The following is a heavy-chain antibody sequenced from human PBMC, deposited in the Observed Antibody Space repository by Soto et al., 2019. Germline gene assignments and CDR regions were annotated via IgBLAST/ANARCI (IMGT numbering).Heavy chain of an antibody. D-gene: IGHD3-3*01. CDR1: GFTFNDYA. Sequence: PVGSLRLSCAVSGFTFNDYAMSWVRQAPGKGLEWVSTISGSLGSAYYAASVKGRFTISGENSNNTLYLQMNSLRVEDTATYYCAKDSRLPGFGLLIHAFDIWGHGTMVTVSS. J-gene: IGHJ3*02. CDR2: ISGSLGSA. V-gene: IGHV3-23*01. CDR3: AKDSRLPGFGLLIHAFDI.